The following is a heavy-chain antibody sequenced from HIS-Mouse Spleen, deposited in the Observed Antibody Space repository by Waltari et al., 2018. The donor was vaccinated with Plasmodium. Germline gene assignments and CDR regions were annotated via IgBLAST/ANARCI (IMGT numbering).Heavy chain of an antibody. J-gene: IGHJ3*02. Sequence: EVQLVESGGGLIQPGGSLRLSCAASGFTSSTTYMSWVRQAPGKGLEWVSVIYSGGRTYYAESVKGRFTISRDNSKNTLYLQMNSLRAEDTAVYYCARGMKSSSSAFDIWGQGTMVTVSS. CDR3: ARGMKSSSSAFDI. CDR1: GFTSSTTY. CDR2: IYSGGRT. D-gene: IGHD6-6*01. V-gene: IGHV3-53*01.